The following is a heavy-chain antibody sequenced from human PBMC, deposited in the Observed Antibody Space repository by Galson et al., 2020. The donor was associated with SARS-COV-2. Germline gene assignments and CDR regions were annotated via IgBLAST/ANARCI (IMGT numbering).Heavy chain of an antibody. Sequence: GGSLRLSCAASGFTFSTSGMHWVRQAPGKGLEWVALISYDGINKYYADSVKGRFTISSDNSKNTLYLQMNSLTAEDTAVYYCAKEYSTGWYFTYYMDVWGKGTTVTISS. CDR2: ISYDGINK. CDR1: GFTFSTSG. V-gene: IGHV3-30*18. J-gene: IGHJ6*03. CDR3: AKEYSTGWYFTYYMDV. D-gene: IGHD6-19*01.